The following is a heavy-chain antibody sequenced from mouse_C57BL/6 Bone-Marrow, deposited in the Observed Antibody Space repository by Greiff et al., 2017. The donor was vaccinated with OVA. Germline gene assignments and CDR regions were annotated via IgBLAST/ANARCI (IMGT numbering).Heavy chain of an antibody. V-gene: IGHV1-81*01. Sequence: QVQLQQSGAELARPGASVKLSCKASGYTFTSYGISWVKQRTGQGLEWIGEIYPRSGNTYYNEKFKGKATLTADKSSSTAYMELRSLTSEDSAVYDCARSGYYYGSSYGGVDYWGQGTTLTVSA. CDR1: GYTFTSYG. CDR2: IYPRSGNT. D-gene: IGHD1-1*01. J-gene: IGHJ2*01. CDR3: ARSGYYYGSSYGGVDY.